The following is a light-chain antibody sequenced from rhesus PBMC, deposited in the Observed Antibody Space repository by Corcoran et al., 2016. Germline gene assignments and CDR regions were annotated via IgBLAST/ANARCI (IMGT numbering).Light chain of an antibody. CDR3: MQSTQLPFT. CDR1: QSLLHRDGYTY. Sequence: DIVMTQTPLSLPVTPGEPASISCRSSQSLLHRDGYTYLDWYLQKPGQSPQLLIYLGSNRASGVPDRFSGRGSGTDFTLKISLVEAENVVVYYCMQSTQLPFTFGPGTKLDIK. CDR2: LGS. V-gene: IGKV2-90*01. J-gene: IGKJ3*01.